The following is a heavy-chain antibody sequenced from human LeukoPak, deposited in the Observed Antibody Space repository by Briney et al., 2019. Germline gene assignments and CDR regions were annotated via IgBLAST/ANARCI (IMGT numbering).Heavy chain of an antibody. CDR1: GLTFSSYG. J-gene: IGHJ4*02. CDR2: IRYDGSNK. CDR3: AKDLSDYVWGSYRPYY. D-gene: IGHD3-16*02. V-gene: IGHV3-30*02. Sequence: GGSLRLSCAASGLTFSSYGMHWVRQAPGKGLEWVAFIRYDGSNKYYADSVKGRFTISRDNSKNTLYLQMNSLRAENTAVYYCAKDLSDYVWGSYRPYYWGQGTLVTVSS.